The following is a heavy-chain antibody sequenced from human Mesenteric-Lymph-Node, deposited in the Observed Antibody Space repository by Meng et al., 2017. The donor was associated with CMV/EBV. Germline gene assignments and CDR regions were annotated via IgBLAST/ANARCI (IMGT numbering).Heavy chain of an antibody. CDR3: ARDFWSGYIN. J-gene: IGHJ4*02. Sequence: GGSLRLSCAASGFMFSNYWMSWVRQAPGKGPEWVANIKQDGSEKFYVDSVKGRFTISRDNAKNSLYLQMSSLRAEDTAVYYCARDFWSGYINWGQGTLVTVSS. V-gene: IGHV3-7*01. D-gene: IGHD3-3*01. CDR2: IKQDGSEK. CDR1: GFMFSNYW.